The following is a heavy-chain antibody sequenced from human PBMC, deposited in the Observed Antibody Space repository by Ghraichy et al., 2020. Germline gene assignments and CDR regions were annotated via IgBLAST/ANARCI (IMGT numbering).Heavy chain of an antibody. CDR3: ARHGRNSGLERYFDY. CDR1: VESFTTYY. Sequence: SQTLSLTCGVDVESFTTYYWTWIRQPPGKGLEWIGEINHRGSTTSDPSLRSRVTISADTSKNQFSLTLTSVTAADTAVYYCARHGRNSGLERYFDYWGQGTLVTVSS. J-gene: IGHJ4*02. V-gene: IGHV4-34*01. CDR2: INHRGST. D-gene: IGHD6-19*01.